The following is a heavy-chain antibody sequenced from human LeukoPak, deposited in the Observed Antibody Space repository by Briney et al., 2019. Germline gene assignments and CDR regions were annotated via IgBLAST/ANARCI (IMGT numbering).Heavy chain of an antibody. V-gene: IGHV1-2*02. D-gene: IGHD3-22*01. Sequence: GASVKVSCKASGCTFTGYYMHWVRQAPGQGLEWMGWINPNSGGTNYAQKFQGRVAMTRDTSISTAYMELSRLRSDDTAVYYCARPYYDSSGYYYGGYYFDYWGQGTLVTVSS. CDR2: INPNSGGT. J-gene: IGHJ4*02. CDR3: ARPYYDSSGYYYGGYYFDY. CDR1: GCTFTGYY.